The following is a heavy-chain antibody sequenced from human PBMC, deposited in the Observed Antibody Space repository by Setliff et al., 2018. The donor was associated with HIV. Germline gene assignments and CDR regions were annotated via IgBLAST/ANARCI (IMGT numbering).Heavy chain of an antibody. CDR1: GASITHNSYY. J-gene: IGHJ4*02. CDR2: FYHSGST. V-gene: IGHV4-39*07. D-gene: IGHD3-10*02. CDR3: ARDMSPMFPYYFDD. Sequence: NPSETLSLTCAVSGASITHNSYYWAWIRQPPGKGLEWIGNFYHSGSTYYNPSLKSRATILVDTSKNQFSLKLTSVTAADTAVYYCARDMSPMFPYYFDDWGQGTLVTVSS.